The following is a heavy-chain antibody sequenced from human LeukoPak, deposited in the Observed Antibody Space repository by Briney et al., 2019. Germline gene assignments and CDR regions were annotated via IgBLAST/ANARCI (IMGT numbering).Heavy chain of an antibody. V-gene: IGHV3-43*02. J-gene: IGHJ4*02. Sequence: GGSLRLSCVASGLNFGESAMHWVRQAPGKGLEWVSLISADGGSAFSTDSVKGRFSISRDNSKNSLYLQMDGLRSEDTAVYYCAKESGKFDYWGQGTLVVVSS. CDR3: AKESGKFDY. CDR2: ISADGGSA. CDR1: GLNFGESA.